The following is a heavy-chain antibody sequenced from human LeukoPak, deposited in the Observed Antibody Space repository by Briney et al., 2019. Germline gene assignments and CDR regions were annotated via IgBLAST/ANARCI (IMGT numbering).Heavy chain of an antibody. D-gene: IGHD3-16*01. Sequence: GGSLRLSCAASGFTFSSYWMHWVRQAPGKGLVWVSRINSYGSSTNYADSVKGRFTISRDNAKNTLYLQMNSLRAEDTAVYYCARGRLGGFFDYWGQGTLVTVSS. J-gene: IGHJ4*02. CDR2: INSYGSST. CDR1: GFTFSSYW. V-gene: IGHV3-74*01. CDR3: ARGRLGGFFDY.